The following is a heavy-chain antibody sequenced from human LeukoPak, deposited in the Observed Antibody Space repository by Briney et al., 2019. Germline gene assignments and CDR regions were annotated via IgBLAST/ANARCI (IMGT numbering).Heavy chain of an antibody. Sequence: ASVKVSCKASGYTFTGYYIHWVRQAPGQGLGWMGWISPNSGGTNYAQKFQGRVTMTRDTSISTAYMELSRLTSDDTAVYYCARADFGSGTAYWGQGTLVTVSS. J-gene: IGHJ4*02. CDR1: GYTFTGYY. V-gene: IGHV1-2*02. CDR2: ISPNSGGT. CDR3: ARADFGSGTAY. D-gene: IGHD3-10*01.